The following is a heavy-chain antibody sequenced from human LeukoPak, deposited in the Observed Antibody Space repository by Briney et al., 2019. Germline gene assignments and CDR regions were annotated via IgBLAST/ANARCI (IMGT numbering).Heavy chain of an antibody. CDR2: IYTSGST. Sequence: SSGTLSLTCTVSGGAISSYVRSWIRQPAGKGLEWIGRIYTSGSTHYNPSLKSRVTMSVDTSKSHFSLKLSSVTAADTAVYYCARVTEVGYYYYMDVWGKGTTVTVSS. CDR3: ARVTEVGYYYYMDV. D-gene: IGHD1-26*01. V-gene: IGHV4-4*07. CDR1: GGAISSYV. J-gene: IGHJ6*03.